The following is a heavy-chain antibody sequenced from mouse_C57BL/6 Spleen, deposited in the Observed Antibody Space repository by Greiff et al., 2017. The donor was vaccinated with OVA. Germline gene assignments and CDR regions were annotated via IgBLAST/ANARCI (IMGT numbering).Heavy chain of an antibody. V-gene: IGHV1-54*01. CDR2: INPGSGGT. CDR1: GYAFTNYL. J-gene: IGHJ3*01. D-gene: IGHD2-4*01. CDR3: ARGGVYDYPAWFAY. Sequence: QVQLQQSGAELVRPGTSVKVSCKASGYAFTNYLIEWVKQRPGPGLEWIGVINPGSGGTNYNEKFKGKATLTADKSSSTAYMQLSSLTSEDSAVYFCARGGVYDYPAWFAYWGQGTLVTVSA.